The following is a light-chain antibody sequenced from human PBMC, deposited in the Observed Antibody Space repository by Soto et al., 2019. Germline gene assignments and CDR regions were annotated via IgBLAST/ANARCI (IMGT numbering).Light chain of an antibody. J-gene: IGKJ1*01. CDR1: QSVGTW. CDR3: AQRIWPWT. V-gene: IGKV3-11*01. Sequence: EIVLTQSPATLSLSPGERATLSCRASQSVGTWLAWYQQKPGQAPRLLIYDASNRPTGIPDRFSDSGSGTDFTLTISSLEPEDFAVYYCAQRIWPWTVGQGTKVDIK. CDR2: DAS.